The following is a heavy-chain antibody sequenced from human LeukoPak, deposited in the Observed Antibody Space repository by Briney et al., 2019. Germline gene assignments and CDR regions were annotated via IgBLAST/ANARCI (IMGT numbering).Heavy chain of an antibody. V-gene: IGHV3-49*03. CDR1: GFTFGDYA. J-gene: IGHJ4*02. CDR3: TRDSPYYYGSGSYSYPFDY. Sequence: GGSLRLSCTASGFTFGDYAMSWFRQAPGKGLEWVGFIRSKAYGGTTEYAASVKGRFTISRDDSKSIAYLQMNSLKTEDTAVYYCTRDSPYYYGSGSYSYPFDYWGQGTLVTVSS. D-gene: IGHD3-10*01. CDR2: IRSKAYGGTT.